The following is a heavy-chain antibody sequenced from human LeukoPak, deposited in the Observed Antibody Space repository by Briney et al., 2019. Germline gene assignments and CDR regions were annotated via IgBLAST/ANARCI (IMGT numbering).Heavy chain of an antibody. V-gene: IGHV3-11*01. CDR2: ISSSGSTI. D-gene: IGHD3-10*01. CDR1: GFTFSDYY. J-gene: IGHJ4*02. CDR3: ARVRTKITMVRGVIIYFDY. Sequence: GGSLRLSCAASGFTFSDYYMSWIRQAPGKGLEWVSYISSSGSTIYYADSVKGRFTISRDNAKNSLYLQMNSLRAEDTAVYYCARVRTKITMVRGVIIYFDYWGQGTLVTVSS.